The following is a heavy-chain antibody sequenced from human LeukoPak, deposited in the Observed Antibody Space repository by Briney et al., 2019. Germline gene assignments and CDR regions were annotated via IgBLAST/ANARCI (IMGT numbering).Heavy chain of an antibody. CDR2: IYYSGST. D-gene: IGHD5-18*01. CDR3: ARAAMVLYYFDY. CDR1: GGSISSSSYY. Sequence: SETLSLTCTVSGGSISSSSYYWGWIRQPPGKGLEWIGSIYYSGSTYYNPPLKSRVTISVDTSKNQFSLKLSSVTAADTAVYYCARAAMVLYYFDYWGQGTLVTVSS. V-gene: IGHV4-39*01. J-gene: IGHJ4*02.